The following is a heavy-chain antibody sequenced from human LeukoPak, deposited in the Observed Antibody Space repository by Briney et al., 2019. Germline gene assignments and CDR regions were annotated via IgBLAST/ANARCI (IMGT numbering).Heavy chain of an antibody. Sequence: SETLSLTCGVYGGSFSGYYWSWIRQPPGKGLEWIGEINHSGSTNYNPSLKSRVTISVDTSKNQFYVNLTSVTAADTAVYYCARGPRSIAAPRIWFDPWGQGTLVTVSS. D-gene: IGHD6-6*01. CDR1: GGSFSGYY. V-gene: IGHV4-34*01. CDR2: INHSGST. CDR3: ARGPRSIAAPRIWFDP. J-gene: IGHJ5*02.